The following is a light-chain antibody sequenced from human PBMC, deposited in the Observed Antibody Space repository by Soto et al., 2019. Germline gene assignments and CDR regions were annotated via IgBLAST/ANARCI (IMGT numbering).Light chain of an antibody. Sequence: DIVMTQSPLSLPVAPGEPASISCRSSQSLLHSNGYNYLDWYLQKPGQSPQLLIYLGSNRASGVPDRLSGSGSGTDFTLKISRVEAEDVGVYYCMQALQTPLTVGGGTKVDSK. CDR3: MQALQTPLT. V-gene: IGKV2-28*01. CDR1: QSLLHSNGYNY. CDR2: LGS. J-gene: IGKJ4*01.